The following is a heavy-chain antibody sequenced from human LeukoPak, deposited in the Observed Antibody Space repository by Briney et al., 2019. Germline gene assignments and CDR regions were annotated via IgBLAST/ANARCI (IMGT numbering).Heavy chain of an antibody. J-gene: IGHJ4*02. CDR1: GFTFSNYG. CDR3: ASGMSLTGDGPVDF. D-gene: IGHD3-9*01. V-gene: IGHV3-23*01. CDR2: VSNRDGRA. Sequence: GGSLRLSCAASGFTFSNYGMDWVRQAPGKGLEWVSGVSNRDGRAYYADSVKGRFTVSRDNSRGTLHLQMSSLRAEDTALYYCASGMSLTGDGPVDFWGQGTLVTVSS.